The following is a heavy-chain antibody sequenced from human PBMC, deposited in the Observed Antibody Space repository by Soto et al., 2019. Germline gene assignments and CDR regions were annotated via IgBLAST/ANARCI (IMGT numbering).Heavy chain of an antibody. CDR3: ARGFLASSGVPRTDLYYYGMDV. V-gene: IGHV4-30-4*01. J-gene: IGHJ6*02. Sequence: PSETLSLTCTVSGGSISSGDYYWSWIRQPPGKGLEWIGYIYYSGSTYYNPSLKSRVTISVDTSKNQFSLKLSSVTAADTAVHYRARGFLASSGVPRTDLYYYGMDVWGQGTTVTVSS. D-gene: IGHD3-3*01. CDR2: IYYSGST. CDR1: GGSISSGDYY.